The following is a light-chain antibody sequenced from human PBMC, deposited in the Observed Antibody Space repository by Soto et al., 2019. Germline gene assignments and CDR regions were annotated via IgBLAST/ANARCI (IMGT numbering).Light chain of an antibody. CDR2: DAS. J-gene: IGKJ5*01. Sequence: DIVLIQSPATLSLSPGERATLSCRASQSVSSYLAWYQQKPGQAPRLLIYDASNRATGIPARFSGSGSGTDFTLTISSLEPEDFAVYYCQQRSNWPSITFGQGTRLEIK. CDR1: QSVSSY. V-gene: IGKV3-11*01. CDR3: QQRSNWPSIT.